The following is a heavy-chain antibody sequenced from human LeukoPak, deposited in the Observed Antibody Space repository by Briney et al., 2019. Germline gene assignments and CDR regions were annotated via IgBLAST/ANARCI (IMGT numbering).Heavy chain of an antibody. Sequence: GGSLRLSCAAPGFDFSSYSMNWVRQAPGKGLEWVSAISPWSDYIYYVDSVKGRFTISRDYAKNSLYLQMNSLRAEDTAVYYCAKDGRFGDYSVGDGGYSDYWGQGTLVTVSS. CDR1: GFDFSSYS. D-gene: IGHD2-21*01. CDR2: ISPWSDYI. V-gene: IGHV3-21*01. J-gene: IGHJ4*02. CDR3: AKDGRFGDYSVGDGGYSDY.